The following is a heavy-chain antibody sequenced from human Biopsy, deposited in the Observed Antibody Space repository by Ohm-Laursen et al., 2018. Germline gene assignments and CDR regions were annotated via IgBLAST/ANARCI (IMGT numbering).Heavy chain of an antibody. CDR1: GFSLSARGMC. V-gene: IGHV2-70*12. J-gene: IGHJ6*02. D-gene: IGHD6-13*01. CDR3: ARRPILIVSAGLVYRHRRHLQGMDV. Sequence: PTQTPTLTCSFSGFSLSARGMCVSWIRQAPGKALEWLARVDWDDYKDYSASLQTKLSISKDTSNDQVVLTVNNVDPTDTATYYCARRPILIVSAGLVYRHRRHLQGMDVWGQGIAVTVS. CDR2: VDWDDYK.